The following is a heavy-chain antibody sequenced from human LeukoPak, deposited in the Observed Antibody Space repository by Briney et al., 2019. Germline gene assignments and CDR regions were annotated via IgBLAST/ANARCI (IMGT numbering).Heavy chain of an antibody. CDR3: ARGYSSSWPNWFDP. V-gene: IGHV4-59*08. D-gene: IGHD6-13*01. CDR1: GGSISSHY. Sequence: PSETLSLTCTVSGGSISSHYWTWIRQPPGKGLEWIGYIYYSGSTNYHPSLKSRVTISVDTSKNQFSLKLSSVTAADTAVYYCARGYSSSWPNWFDPWGQGTLVTVSS. CDR2: IYYSGST. J-gene: IGHJ5*02.